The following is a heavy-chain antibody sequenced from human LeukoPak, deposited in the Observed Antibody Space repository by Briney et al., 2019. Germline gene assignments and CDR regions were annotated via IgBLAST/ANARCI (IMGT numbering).Heavy chain of an antibody. V-gene: IGHV1-2*02. D-gene: IGHD2-2*02. CDR3: ARQGYCSSTACYTAAFDI. CDR1: GYTFTYYY. J-gene: IGHJ3*02. CDR2: INPTTGDT. Sequence: GASVNVSCKASGYTFTYYYIHWVRQAPGQGLEWMGWINPTTGDTVYAQKFQGRVTMTRDTSITTAYMELSRLRSDDTAVYFCARQGYCSSTACYTAAFDIWGQGTVVTVSS.